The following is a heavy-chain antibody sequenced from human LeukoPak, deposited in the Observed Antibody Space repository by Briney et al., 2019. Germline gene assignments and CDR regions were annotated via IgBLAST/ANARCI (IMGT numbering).Heavy chain of an antibody. V-gene: IGHV5-51*01. Sequence: GESLKIYCQGSGYSFTIYWIGWVRQMPGKGLEWMGTIYPGDSDTRYSPSFQCQVTISAAKSITTAYLQWSSLTSSHTAMHYSARHRRSSPYDYWGQGTLVTVSS. CDR1: GYSFTIYW. J-gene: IGHJ4*02. CDR3: ARHRRSSPYDY. CDR2: IYPGDSDT.